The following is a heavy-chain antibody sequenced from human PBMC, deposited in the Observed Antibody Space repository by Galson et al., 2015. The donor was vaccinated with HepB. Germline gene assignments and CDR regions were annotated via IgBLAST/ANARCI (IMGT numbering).Heavy chain of an antibody. CDR1: GFTFSSYA. Sequence: SLRLSCAASGFTFSSYAMSWVRQAPGKGLEWASAISGSGGSTYYADSVKGRFTISRDNSKNTLYLQMNSLRAEDTAVYYCAKDRSYYYDSSGYWDAFDIWGQGTMVTVSS. CDR3: AKDRSYYYDSSGYWDAFDI. D-gene: IGHD3-22*01. CDR2: ISGSGGST. J-gene: IGHJ3*02. V-gene: IGHV3-23*01.